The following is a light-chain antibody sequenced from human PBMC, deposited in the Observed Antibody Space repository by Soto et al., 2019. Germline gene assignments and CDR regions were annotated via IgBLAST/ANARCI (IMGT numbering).Light chain of an antibody. CDR3: HQYGSSPPGT. V-gene: IGKV3-20*01. CDR2: GAS. J-gene: IGKJ1*01. Sequence: EIVLTQSPGTLSLSPGERATLSCRASQSVSSSYLAWYQQKPGQAPRLLIYGASSRATGIPDRFSGSGSGTDFTLTISRLEPEDFAVYYCHQYGSSPPGTFGQGTKVESK. CDR1: QSVSSSY.